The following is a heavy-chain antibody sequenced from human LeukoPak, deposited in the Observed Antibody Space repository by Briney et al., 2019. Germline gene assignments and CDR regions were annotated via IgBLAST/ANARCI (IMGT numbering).Heavy chain of an antibody. CDR1: GGSISSYY. CDR2: IYYSGST. D-gene: IGHD2-15*01. V-gene: IGHV4-59*04. CDR3: ARVLGCSGGGCYQSRPFDY. Sequence: SETLSLTCTVSGGSISSYYWSWIRQPPGKGLEWIGYIYYSGSTYYNPSLKSRVTISVDTSKNQFSLKLSSVTAADTAVYYCARVLGCSGGGCYQSRPFDYWGQGTLVTVSS. J-gene: IGHJ4*02.